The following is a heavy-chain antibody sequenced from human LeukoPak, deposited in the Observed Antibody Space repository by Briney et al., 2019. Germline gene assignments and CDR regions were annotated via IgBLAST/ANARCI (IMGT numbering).Heavy chain of an antibody. CDR2: IYPGDSDT. D-gene: IGHD3-22*01. J-gene: IGHJ4*02. Sequence: GESLKISCKGSGYSFTSLWIAWVRQMPGKGLEWMGVIYPGDSDTRYSPSFQGQVTISADKSISTAYLQWSSLKASDTAMYYCARHGLDYYGSSGYYAGFDFWGQGTLVTVSS. CDR3: ARHGLDYYGSSGYYAGFDF. V-gene: IGHV5-51*01. CDR1: GYSFTSLW.